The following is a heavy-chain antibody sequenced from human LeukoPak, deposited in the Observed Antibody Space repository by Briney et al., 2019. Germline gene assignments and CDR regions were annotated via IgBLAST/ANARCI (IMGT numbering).Heavy chain of an antibody. Sequence: SETLSLTCAVYGGSFSGYYWSWIRQPPGKGLEWIGEINHSGSTNYNPSLKSRVTISVDTSKNQFSLKLSSVTAADTAVYYCAEARILTGYSITFDYWGQGTLVTVSS. D-gene: IGHD3-9*01. CDR2: INHSGST. J-gene: IGHJ4*02. CDR1: GGSFSGYY. V-gene: IGHV4-34*01. CDR3: AEARILTGYSITFDY.